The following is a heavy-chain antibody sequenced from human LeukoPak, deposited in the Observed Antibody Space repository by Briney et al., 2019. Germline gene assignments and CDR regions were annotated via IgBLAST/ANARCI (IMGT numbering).Heavy chain of an antibody. D-gene: IGHD6-6*01. Sequence: SETLSLTCTVSGGSVSSGSYYWSWIRQPPGKGLEWIGYIYYSGSTNYNPSLKSRVTISVDTSKNQFSLKLSSVTAADTAVYYCARHSSSSRGWFDPWGQGTLVTVSS. J-gene: IGHJ5*02. V-gene: IGHV4-61*01. CDR2: IYYSGST. CDR3: ARHSSSSRGWFDP. CDR1: GGSVSSGSYY.